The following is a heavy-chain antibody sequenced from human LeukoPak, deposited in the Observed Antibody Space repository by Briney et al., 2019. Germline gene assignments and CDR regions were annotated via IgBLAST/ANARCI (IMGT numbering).Heavy chain of an antibody. Sequence: SETLSLTCTVSGGSISSGGYYWSWIRQHPGKGLEWIGYIYYSGSTYYNPSLKSRVTISVDTPKNQFSLKLSSVTAADTAVYYCARGNTYGFDYWGEGTVVTVSS. CDR3: ARGNTYGFDY. J-gene: IGHJ4*02. V-gene: IGHV4-31*03. D-gene: IGHD5-18*01. CDR1: GGSISSGGYY. CDR2: IYYSGST.